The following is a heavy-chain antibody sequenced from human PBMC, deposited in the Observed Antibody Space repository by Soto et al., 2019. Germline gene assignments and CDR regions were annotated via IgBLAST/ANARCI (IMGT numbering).Heavy chain of an antibody. D-gene: IGHD2-8*01. CDR2: ISWNSGSI. J-gene: IGHJ6*03. Sequence: GGSLRPSCAASAFTFDDYAMHWVRQAPGKGLEWVSGISWNSGSIGYADSVKGRFTISRDNAKNSLYLQMNSLRAEDTALYYCAKGYCTNGVCFYYMDVWGKGTTVTVSS. CDR3: AKGYCTNGVCFYYMDV. CDR1: AFTFDDYA. V-gene: IGHV3-9*01.